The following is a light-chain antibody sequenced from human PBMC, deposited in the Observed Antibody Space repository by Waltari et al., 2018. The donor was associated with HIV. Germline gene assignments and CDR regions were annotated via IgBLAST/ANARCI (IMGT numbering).Light chain of an antibody. V-gene: IGLV1-36*01. Sequence: QSVLTQPPSVSEAPRQRVTISCSGSSSNIGNNAVNWYQQLPGKAPKLLIYYNDLLSSRVSDRFSGSKSGTSASLAISGLQSEDEADYYCAAWDDSLHGVVFGGGTKLTVL. CDR3: AAWDDSLHGVV. CDR1: SSNIGNNA. CDR2: YND. J-gene: IGLJ3*02.